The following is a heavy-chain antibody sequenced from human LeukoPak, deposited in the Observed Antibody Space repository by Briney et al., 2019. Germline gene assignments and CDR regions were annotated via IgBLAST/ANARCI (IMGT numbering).Heavy chain of an antibody. Sequence: SGTLSLTCAVSGGSISNSNWWTWVRQPPGKGLEWIGEIYHSGSTSYNPSLKSRVTISIDKSKNQFSLKLSSVTAADTAVYYCARDWDTAMAPRAFDIWGQGTMVTVSS. D-gene: IGHD5-18*01. V-gene: IGHV4-4*02. J-gene: IGHJ3*02. CDR1: GGSISNSNW. CDR3: ARDWDTAMAPRAFDI. CDR2: IYHSGST.